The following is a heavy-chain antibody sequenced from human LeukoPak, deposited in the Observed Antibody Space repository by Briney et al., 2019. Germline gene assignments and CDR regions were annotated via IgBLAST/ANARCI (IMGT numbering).Heavy chain of an antibody. J-gene: IGHJ6*03. CDR3: AKPSSTSGHYYYYMDV. D-gene: IGHD2-2*01. CDR2: ISGSGGST. CDR1: GYSISSGYY. Sequence: ETLSLTCAVSGYSISSGYYWGWVRQAPGKGLEWVSAISGSGGSTYYADSVKGRFTISRDNSKNTLYLQMNSLRAEDTAVYYCAKPSSTSGHYYYYMDVWGKGTTVTVSS. V-gene: IGHV3-23*01.